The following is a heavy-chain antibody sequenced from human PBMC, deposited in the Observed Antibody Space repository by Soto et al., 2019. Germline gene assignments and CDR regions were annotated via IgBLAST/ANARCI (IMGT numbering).Heavy chain of an antibody. V-gene: IGHV3-23*01. CDR3: ANVTTVVTPPDY. CDR1: GVTFSSYA. CDR2: ISGSGGST. J-gene: IGHJ4*02. Sequence: EVQLLESGGGLVQPGGSLRLSCAASGVTFSSYAMSWVRQAPGKGLEWVSAISGSGGSTYYADSVKGRFTISRDNSKKTLYLQMNSLRAEDTAVYYCANVTTVVTPPDYWGQGTLVTVSS. D-gene: IGHD4-17*01.